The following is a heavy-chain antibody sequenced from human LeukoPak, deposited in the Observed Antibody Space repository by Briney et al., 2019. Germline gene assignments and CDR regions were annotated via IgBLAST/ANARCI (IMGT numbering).Heavy chain of an antibody. V-gene: IGHV3-21*01. CDR1: GFTISSYS. J-gene: IGHJ4*02. CDR3: ARDKGPFASLDY. Sequence: PGGSLRLSCAASGFTISSYSMNWVRQAPGKGLEWVSSISSSSSYIYYADSVKGRFTISRDNAKNSLYLQMNSLRAEDTAVYYCARDKGPFASLDYWGQGTLVTVSS. CDR2: ISSSSSYI.